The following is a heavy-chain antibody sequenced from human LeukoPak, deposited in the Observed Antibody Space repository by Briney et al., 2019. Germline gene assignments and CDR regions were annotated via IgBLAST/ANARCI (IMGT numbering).Heavy chain of an antibody. Sequence: GGSLRLSCAASGFTFSTYSMNWVRQAPGKGLEWVSYISSSSNTIYYADSVKGRFTVSRDNAKNSLYLQMNSLRAEDTAVYYCVREDGSSYYFDCWGQGTLVTVAS. CDR2: ISSSSNTI. CDR1: GFTFSTYS. D-gene: IGHD6-6*01. CDR3: VREDGSSYYFDC. J-gene: IGHJ4*02. V-gene: IGHV3-48*01.